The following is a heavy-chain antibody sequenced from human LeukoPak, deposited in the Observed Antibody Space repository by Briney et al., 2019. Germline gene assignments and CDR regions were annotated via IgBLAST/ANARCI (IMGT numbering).Heavy chain of an antibody. CDR3: ARGDRSGDFDY. CDR1: GCTFSDYF. CDR2: INPDSGGT. V-gene: IGHV1-2*02. J-gene: IGHJ4*02. D-gene: IGHD6-19*01. Sequence: ASVKVSCKASGCTFSDYFINWVRQAPGQGLEWMGWINPDSGGTNYAQNFQGRVTMTRDTSISSAYMDLSRLRSDDTAVYYCARGDRSGDFDYWGQGTLVTVSS.